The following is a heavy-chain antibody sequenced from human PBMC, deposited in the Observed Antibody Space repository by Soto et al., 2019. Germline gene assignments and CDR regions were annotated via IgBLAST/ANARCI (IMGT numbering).Heavy chain of an antibody. CDR2: IIPIFGIA. D-gene: IGHD3-22*01. Sequence: ASVKVSCKASGGTFSSYAISWVRQAPGQGLEWMGGIIPIFGIANYAQKFQGRVTITADKSTSTAYMELSSLRSEDTAVYYCASNRRSMIVVVIATDAFDIWGQGTMVTVSS. V-gene: IGHV1-69*10. CDR3: ASNRRSMIVVVIATDAFDI. J-gene: IGHJ3*02. CDR1: GGTFSSYA.